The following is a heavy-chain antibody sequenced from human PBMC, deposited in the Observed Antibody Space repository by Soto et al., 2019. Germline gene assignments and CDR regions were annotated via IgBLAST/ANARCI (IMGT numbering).Heavy chain of an antibody. V-gene: IGHV5-51*01. J-gene: IGHJ6*02. CDR3: ARPGYGDYTNGMDV. Sequence: ESLKISCKGSGYSFTSYWIVWVRQMPGKGLVWLGIIYPGDADTRYSPSFQLQVTISADKSISTAYLQWSSLKASDTAMYYCARPGYGDYTNGMDVWRQGTTVTVSS. CDR2: IYPGDADT. D-gene: IGHD4-17*01. CDR1: GYSFTSYW.